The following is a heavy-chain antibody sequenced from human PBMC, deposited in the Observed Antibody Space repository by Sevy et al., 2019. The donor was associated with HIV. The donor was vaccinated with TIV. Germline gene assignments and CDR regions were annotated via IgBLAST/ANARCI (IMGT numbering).Heavy chain of an antibody. Sequence: SETLSLTCTVSGGSISSSSYYWGWIRQPPGKGLEWIGSIYYSGSTYYNPSLKSRVTISVDTSKNQFSLKLSSVTAADTAVYYCVRHLYVFWGGYWPGAFDIWGQGTMVTVSS. CDR3: VRHLYVFWGGYWPGAFDI. J-gene: IGHJ3*02. D-gene: IGHD3-3*01. CDR2: IYYSGST. CDR1: GGSISSSSYY. V-gene: IGHV4-39*01.